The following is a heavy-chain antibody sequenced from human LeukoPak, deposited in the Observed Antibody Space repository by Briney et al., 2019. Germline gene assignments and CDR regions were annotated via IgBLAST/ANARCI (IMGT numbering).Heavy chain of an antibody. Sequence: GGSLRLSCAASGFTFSSYWMAWVRQASGKGLEWVANIKPDGSEKYYAASVKGRFTISRDNAKNTLYLQMNSLRAEDTAVYYCARGEYCSGGSCYSAAFDIWGQGTMVTVSS. CDR3: ARGEYCSGGSCYSAAFDI. J-gene: IGHJ3*02. V-gene: IGHV3-7*02. CDR2: IKPDGSEK. D-gene: IGHD2-15*01. CDR1: GFTFSSYW.